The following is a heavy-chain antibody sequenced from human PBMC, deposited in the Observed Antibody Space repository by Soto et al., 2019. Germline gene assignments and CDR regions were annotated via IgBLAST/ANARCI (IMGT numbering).Heavy chain of an antibody. CDR2: IYYSGST. D-gene: IGHD3-10*01. J-gene: IGHJ6*02. CDR3: ARFGPLWFGGKFRIIYGMDV. CDR1: GGSISSSSYY. Sequence: SETLSLTCTVSGGSISSSSYYWGWIRQPPGKGLEWIGSIYYSGSTYYNPSLKSRVTISVDTSKNQFSLKLSSVTAADTAVYYCARFGPLWFGGKFRIIYGMDVWGQGTTVTVSS. V-gene: IGHV4-39*07.